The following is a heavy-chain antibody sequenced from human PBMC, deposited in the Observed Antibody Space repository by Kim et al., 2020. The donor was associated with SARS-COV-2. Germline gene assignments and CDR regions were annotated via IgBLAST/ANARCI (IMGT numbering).Heavy chain of an antibody. D-gene: IGHD3-3*01. CDR3: ARVRFSITIFGVVTRLFDY. CDR1: GGSISSGDYY. Sequence: SETLSLTCTVSGGSISSGDYYWSWIRQPPGKGLEWIGYIYYSGSTYYNPSLKSRVTISVDTSKNQFSLKLSSVTAADTAVHYCARVRFSITIFGVVTRLFDYWGQGTLVTVSS. CDR2: IYYSGST. J-gene: IGHJ4*02. V-gene: IGHV4-30-4*01.